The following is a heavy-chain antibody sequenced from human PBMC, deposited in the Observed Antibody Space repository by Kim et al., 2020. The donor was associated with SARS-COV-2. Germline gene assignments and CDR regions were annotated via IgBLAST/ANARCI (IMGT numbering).Heavy chain of an antibody. Sequence: SETLSLTCAVYGGSFSGYYWSWVRHPPGKGLEWVWDINNSGSTNYYPTPKSRVTITVDTYTNQYPFTLSSGTATATAAADCSRGGGGYGDGAYCWGQGT. D-gene: IGHD5-18*01. CDR1: GGSFSGYY. V-gene: IGHV4-34*01. CDR3: SRGGGGYGDGAYC. J-gene: IGHJ1*01. CDR2: INNSGST.